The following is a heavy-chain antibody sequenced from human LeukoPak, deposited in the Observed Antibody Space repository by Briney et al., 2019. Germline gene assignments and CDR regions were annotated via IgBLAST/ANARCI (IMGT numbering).Heavy chain of an antibody. Sequence: GGSLRLSCAASGFTFSSYAMSWVRQAPGKGLEWVSVISGSGGSTYYSDSVKGRFTISRDNSKSTLYLQMNSLRAEDTALYYCARNLYGDYSGFDFWGQGTLVTVSS. D-gene: IGHD4-17*01. J-gene: IGHJ4*02. CDR1: GFTFSSYA. V-gene: IGHV3-23*01. CDR2: ISGSGGST. CDR3: ARNLYGDYSGFDF.